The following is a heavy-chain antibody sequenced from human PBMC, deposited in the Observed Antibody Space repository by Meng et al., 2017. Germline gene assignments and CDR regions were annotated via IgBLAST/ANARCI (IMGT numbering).Heavy chain of an antibody. D-gene: IGHD3-22*01. Sequence: GESLKISCAASGFTFSSYEMNWVRQAPGKGLEWVSYISSSGSTIYYADAVKGRFTISRDNAKNSLYLQMNSLRAEDTAVYYCARENFGYYYKYYFDYWGQGTLVPSPQ. V-gene: IGHV3-48*03. CDR1: GFTFSSYE. J-gene: IGHJ4*02. CDR3: ARENFGYYYKYYFDY. CDR2: ISSSGSTI.